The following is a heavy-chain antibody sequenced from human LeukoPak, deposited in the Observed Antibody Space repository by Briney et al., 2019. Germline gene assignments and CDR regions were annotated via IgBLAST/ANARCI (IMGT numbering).Heavy chain of an antibody. CDR2: INPSGGST. Sequence: GASVKVSCKASGYTFTSYYMHWVRQAPGQGLEWMGIINPSGGSTSYAQKFQGRVTMTRDMSTSTVYMELSSLRSEDTAVYYCAREGQASYYNPNVFYFDYWGQGTLVTVSS. CDR3: AREGQASYYNPNVFYFDY. V-gene: IGHV1-46*01. CDR1: GYTFTSYY. D-gene: IGHD3-10*01. J-gene: IGHJ4*02.